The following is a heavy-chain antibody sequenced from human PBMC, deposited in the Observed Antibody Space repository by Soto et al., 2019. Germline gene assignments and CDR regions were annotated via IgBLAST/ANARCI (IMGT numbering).Heavy chain of an antibody. CDR2: LIPMFGKT. J-gene: IGHJ6*02. D-gene: IGHD3-9*01. CDR3: ARAVVLTFTRFYDMDV. Sequence: QVQLVQSGAEVKTPGSSVKVSCKASGGTFSSYSINWVRQAPGQGLEWMGRLIPMFGKTDYAQRFQGRVTFTADESTSTASMELTNLTSQDTAVYYCARAVVLTFTRFYDMDVWGQGTTVTVSS. V-gene: IGHV1-69*18. CDR1: GGTFSSYS.